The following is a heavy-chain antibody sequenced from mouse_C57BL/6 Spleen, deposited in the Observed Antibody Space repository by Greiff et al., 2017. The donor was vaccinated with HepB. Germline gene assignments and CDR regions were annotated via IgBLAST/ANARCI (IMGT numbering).Heavy chain of an antibody. CDR2: ISSGSSTI. Sequence: EVMLVESGGGLVKPGGSLKLSCAASGFTFSDYGMHWVRQAPEKGLEWVAYISSGSSTIYYADTVKGRFTISRDNAKNTLFLQMTSLRSEDTDMYYCARAYYGYDGAYWGQGTLVTVSA. CDR1: GFTFSDYG. D-gene: IGHD2-2*01. J-gene: IGHJ3*01. V-gene: IGHV5-17*01. CDR3: ARAYYGYDGAY.